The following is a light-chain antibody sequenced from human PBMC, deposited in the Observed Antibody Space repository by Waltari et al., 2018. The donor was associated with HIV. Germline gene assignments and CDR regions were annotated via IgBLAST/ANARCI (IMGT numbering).Light chain of an antibody. V-gene: IGLV6-57*03. CDR1: SGTISRHF. CDR2: EDN. CDR3: QSFNDNNEWV. Sequence: NFILTQTHSVSASPGETVSISCTRSSGTISRHFDHWFQQRPGAAPTTIIYEDNQRSSGFPDRFSGSIDTSSNSASLTISGLKTEDEADYYCQSFNDNNEWVFGGGTKVTVL. J-gene: IGLJ3*02.